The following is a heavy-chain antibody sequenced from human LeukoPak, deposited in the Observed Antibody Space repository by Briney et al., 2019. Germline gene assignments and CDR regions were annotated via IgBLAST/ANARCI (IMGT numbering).Heavy chain of an antibody. D-gene: IGHD3-22*01. V-gene: IGHV3-23*01. CDR1: VFTFSSYA. CDR3: AKAPPKYYDSSGGPFDY. J-gene: IGHJ4*02. Sequence: GGSLRLSCAGSVFTFSSYAMSWVRQARGKGLEWVSAISGPGTYTYYADSVKGRFTISRDTSKNTLYLQMNSLRAEDTAVYYCAKAPPKYYDSSGGPFDYWGQGALVTVSS. CDR2: ISGPGTYT.